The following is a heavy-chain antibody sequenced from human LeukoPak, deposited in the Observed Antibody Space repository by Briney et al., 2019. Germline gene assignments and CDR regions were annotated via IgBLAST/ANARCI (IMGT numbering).Heavy chain of an antibody. J-gene: IGHJ4*02. CDR1: GFTFSDYS. V-gene: IGHV3-48*02. CDR2: VDGSGDAI. Sequence: GGSLRLSCAASGFTFSDYSMNWVRQAPGKGLEWVSYVDGSGDAIYYADSVKGRFTISRDNAKNSLDLQMNSLRDEDTAVYYCSRRFDCWGQGTLVTVSS. CDR3: SRRFDC.